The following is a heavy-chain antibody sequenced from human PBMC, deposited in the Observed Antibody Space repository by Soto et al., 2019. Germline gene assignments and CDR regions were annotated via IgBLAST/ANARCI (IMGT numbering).Heavy chain of an antibody. J-gene: IGHJ6*02. CDR1: GGSISSYY. D-gene: IGHD4-17*01. CDR2: IYYSGST. CDR3: ARAHDYCDYHKGRPGNYYYYGMDV. V-gene: IGHV4-59*01. Sequence: PSETLSLTCTVSGGSISSYYWSWIRQPPGKGLEWIGYIYYSGSTNYNPSLKSRVAISVDTSKNQFSLKLSSVTAADTAVYYCARAHDYCDYHKGRPGNYYYYGMDVWGQGTRSPSP.